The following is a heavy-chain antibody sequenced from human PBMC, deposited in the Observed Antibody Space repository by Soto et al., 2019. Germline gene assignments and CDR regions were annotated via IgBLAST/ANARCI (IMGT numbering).Heavy chain of an antibody. CDR2: ISYSGST. Sequence: PSETLSLTCTVSGGSISSGNYYWSWIRQPPGKGLEWIGFISYSGSTYYSTSLKSRVTISVDTSKSQFSLNLSFVTAADTSVYYCASAYCGGDCYLLGGYYYGMDVWGQGTTVTVSS. J-gene: IGHJ6*02. D-gene: IGHD2-21*02. CDR3: ASAYCGGDCYLLGGYYYGMDV. CDR1: GGSISSGNYY. V-gene: IGHV4-30-4*01.